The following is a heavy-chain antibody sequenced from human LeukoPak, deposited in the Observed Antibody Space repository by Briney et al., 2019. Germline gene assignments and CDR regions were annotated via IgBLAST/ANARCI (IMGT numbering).Heavy chain of an antibody. J-gene: IGHJ4*02. CDR2: IYYSGST. CDR3: ARTLSSKAVAGDTEGTGFDY. V-gene: IGHV4-59*08. CDR1: AVPISSYY. Sequence: SETLSLTCTVSAVPISSYYLSWIRQPPGKGLEWIGYIYYSGSTDYNPSLKSRGTISSDTTKNHFSLKLSSVTAADTAVYYCARTLSSKAVAGDTEGTGFDYWGQGTLVTVSS. D-gene: IGHD6-19*01.